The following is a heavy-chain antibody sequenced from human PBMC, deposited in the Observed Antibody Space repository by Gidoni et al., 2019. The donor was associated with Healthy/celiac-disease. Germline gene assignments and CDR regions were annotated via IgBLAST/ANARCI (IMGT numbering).Heavy chain of an antibody. D-gene: IGHD5-18*01. CDR1: GGSLSSYY. CDR2: ISTSGST. CDR3: ARVYGGYSYGLGWGYFDY. Sequence: QVQLQESGPGLVKPSETLSLPCTVSGGSLSSYYWSWIRQPAGKGLEWIGRISTSGSTNYNPSLKSRVTMSVDTSKNQFSLKLSSVTAADTAVYYCARVYGGYSYGLGWGYFDYWGQGTLVTVSS. J-gene: IGHJ4*02. V-gene: IGHV4-4*07.